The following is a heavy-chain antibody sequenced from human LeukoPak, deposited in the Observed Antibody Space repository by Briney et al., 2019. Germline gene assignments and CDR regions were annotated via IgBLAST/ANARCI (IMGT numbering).Heavy chain of an antibody. CDR2: IWYDGSNK. Sequence: GGSLRLSCAASGFTFSSYGMHWVRQAPGKGLEWVAVIWYDGSNKYYADSVKGRFTISRDNSKNTLYLQMNSLRAEDTAVYYCARDVGGDGYNYFDYWGQGTLVTVSS. D-gene: IGHD5-24*01. CDR1: GFTFSSYG. V-gene: IGHV3-33*01. CDR3: ARDVGGDGYNYFDY. J-gene: IGHJ4*02.